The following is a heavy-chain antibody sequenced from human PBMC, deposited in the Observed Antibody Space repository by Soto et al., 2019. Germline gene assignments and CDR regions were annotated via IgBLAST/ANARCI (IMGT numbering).Heavy chain of an antibody. CDR2: IYYSGST. CDR1: GGSISSYY. V-gene: IGHV4-59*08. J-gene: IGHJ4*02. CDR3: ARIYSNYVRYFDY. Sequence: SETLSLTCTVSGGSISSYYWSWIRQPPGKGLEWIGYIYYSGSTNYNPSLKSRVTISVDTSKNQFSLKLSSVTAADTAVYYCARIYSNYVRYFDYWGQGTLVTVSS. D-gene: IGHD4-4*01.